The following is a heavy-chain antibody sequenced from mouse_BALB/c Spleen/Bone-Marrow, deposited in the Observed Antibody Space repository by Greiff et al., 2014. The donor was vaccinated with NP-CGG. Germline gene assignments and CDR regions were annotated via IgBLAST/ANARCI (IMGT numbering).Heavy chain of an antibody. Sequence: PLQQSGAELVRSGASVKLSCTASGFNIKDYYMHWVKQRPEQGLEWIGWIDPENGDTEYAPKFQGKATMTADTSSNTAYLQLSSLTSEDTAVYYCNARGDYDFDYFDYWGQGTTLTVSS. CDR1: GFNIKDYY. V-gene: IGHV14-4*02. CDR3: NARGDYDFDYFDY. J-gene: IGHJ2*01. CDR2: IDPENGDT. D-gene: IGHD2-4*01.